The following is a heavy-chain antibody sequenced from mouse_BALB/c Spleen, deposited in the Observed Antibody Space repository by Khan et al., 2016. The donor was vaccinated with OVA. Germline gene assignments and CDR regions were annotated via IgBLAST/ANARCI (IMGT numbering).Heavy chain of an antibody. CDR2: IIPSNDYT. V-gene: IGHV1-4*01. CDR3: LREGAYYRSDGWFTY. CDR1: GYTFTTYT. Sequence: VQLQQSGAELARPGASVKMSCKASGYTFTTYTIHWVKQRPGQGLEWIGYIIPSNDYTNYNQKFKDRATLTADKSSSTAYMQLRSLTSEDTAVYYCLREGAYYRSDGWFTYWGQGTLVTVSA. J-gene: IGHJ3*01. D-gene: IGHD2-14*01.